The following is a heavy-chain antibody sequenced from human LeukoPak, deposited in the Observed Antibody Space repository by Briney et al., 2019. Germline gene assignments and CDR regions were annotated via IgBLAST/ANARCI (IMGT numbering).Heavy chain of an antibody. CDR2: ISSSSSYI. V-gene: IGHV3-21*01. CDR1: GFTFSSYS. J-gene: IGHJ4*02. CDR3: ARVGRTPPFN. Sequence: GGSLRLSCAASGFTFSSYSMNWVRQAPGKGLEWVSSISSSSSYIYYADSVKGRFTISRDNAKNTVYLQMNSLRAEDTAVYYCARVGRTPPFNWGQGTLVTVSS.